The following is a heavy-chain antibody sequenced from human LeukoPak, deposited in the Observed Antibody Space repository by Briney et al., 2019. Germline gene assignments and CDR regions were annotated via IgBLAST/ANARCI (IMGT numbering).Heavy chain of an antibody. D-gene: IGHD6-13*01. CDR2: IYHTGSN. CDR3: ARARYSNSWYAVDI. V-gene: IGHV4-59*08. Sequence: SETLSLTCIVSGGSISSYYWSWIRQPPGKGLEWIGYIYHTGSNNYSPSLKSRVTMSVDTSKNQFSLKLSSVTAADTAVYYCARARYSNSWYAVDIWGQGTMVTVPS. J-gene: IGHJ3*02. CDR1: GGSISSYY.